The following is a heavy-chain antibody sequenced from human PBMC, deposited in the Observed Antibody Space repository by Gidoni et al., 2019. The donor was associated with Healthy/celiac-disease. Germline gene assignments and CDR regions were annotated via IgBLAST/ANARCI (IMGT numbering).Heavy chain of an antibody. Sequence: EVQLLESGGGLVQPGGSLRLSCAASGFPFSSSAMSWVRQAPGKGSEWVSAIRGRGGSTYYADSVKGRFTISRDNSKNTLYLQMNSLRAEDTAVYYCAKGSTAMALYNWFDPWGQGTLVTVSS. CDR2: IRGRGGST. CDR3: AKGSTAMALYNWFDP. V-gene: IGHV3-23*01. J-gene: IGHJ5*02. CDR1: GFPFSSSA. D-gene: IGHD6-19*01.